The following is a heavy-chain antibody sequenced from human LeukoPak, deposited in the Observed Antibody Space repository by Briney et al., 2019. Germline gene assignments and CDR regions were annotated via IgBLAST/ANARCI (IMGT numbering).Heavy chain of an antibody. CDR2: IYSYGRI. CDR3: ARLLVSPGVGEFYFGY. D-gene: IGHD2-8*02. V-gene: IGHV4-4*07. Sequence: TLSLTRTVSLGSRSSKSWSWVRQPAGKDVEGMGGIYSYGRINYNPSFESRVIISVDATKNQFSLKLGSVTAADTAVYYCARLLVSPGVGEFYFGYWGQGTLVTVSS. CDR1: LGSRSSKS. J-gene: IGHJ4*02.